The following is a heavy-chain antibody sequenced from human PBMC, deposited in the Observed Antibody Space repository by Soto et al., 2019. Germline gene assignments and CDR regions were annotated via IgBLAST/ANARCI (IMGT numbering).Heavy chain of an antibody. D-gene: IGHD2-15*01. V-gene: IGHV5-51*01. CDR2: IYPGDSDT. CDR3: ARLGVVVAATQYYYYYGMDV. CDR1: GYSLTSYW. Sequence: GESLKISGKGSGYSLTSYWMGWVRQMPGKGLEWMGIIYPGDSDTRYSPSFQGQVTISADKSISPAYLQWSSLKASDTAMYYCARLGVVVAATQYYYYYGMDVWGQGTTVTVSS. J-gene: IGHJ6*02.